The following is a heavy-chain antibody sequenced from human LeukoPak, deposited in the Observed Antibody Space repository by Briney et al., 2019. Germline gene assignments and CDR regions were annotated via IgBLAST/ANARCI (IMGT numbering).Heavy chain of an antibody. D-gene: IGHD5-18*01. CDR3: ARADTSLVNFYYFGMDV. J-gene: IGHJ6*02. CDR1: GDTFKSYG. V-gene: IGHV1-2*02. CDR2: INPNSGDT. Sequence: ASVKVSCKASGDTFKSYGISWVRQAPGQGLEWMGWINPNSGDTNYAQKFQGRVTMTRDTSINTAYMELSRLRSGDTAVYYCARADTSLVNFYYFGMDVWGQGTTVTVSS.